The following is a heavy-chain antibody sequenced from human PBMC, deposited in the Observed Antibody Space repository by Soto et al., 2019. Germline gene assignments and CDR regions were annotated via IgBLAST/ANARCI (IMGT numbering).Heavy chain of an antibody. D-gene: IGHD6-6*01. J-gene: IGHJ5*02. CDR3: ARERPDGARLDP. V-gene: IGHV4-61*01. Sequence: SDTLSLTCSVSGCSVSSGSYYWSWLRQPPGKGLEWIGYIYYSGSTYYNPSLKSRVTISVDTSKNQFSLKLSSVTAADTAVYYCARERPDGARLDPWGQGTLVTVSS. CDR1: GCSVSSGSYY. CDR2: IYYSGST.